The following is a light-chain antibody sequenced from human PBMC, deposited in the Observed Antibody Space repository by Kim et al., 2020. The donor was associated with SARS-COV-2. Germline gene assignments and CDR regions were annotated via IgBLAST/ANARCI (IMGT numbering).Light chain of an antibody. V-gene: IGKV3-15*01. CDR2: RAS. CDR1: QTVDRN. CDR3: QQFSKWPLT. J-gene: IGKJ4*01. Sequence: PGERVTLSCRASQTVDRNLAWYRQKGGQPPRLLIYRASTRATDIPDRFSGSGSGTEFTLTIHSLRSEDSGNYYCQQFSKWPLTFGGGTKVDIK.